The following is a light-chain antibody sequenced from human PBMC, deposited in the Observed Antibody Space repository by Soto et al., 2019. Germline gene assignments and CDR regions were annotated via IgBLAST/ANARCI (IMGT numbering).Light chain of an antibody. CDR2: ATF. Sequence: DIQMTQSPSSLSASVGDRVSITCRASQSISNYLNWYQQKPGKAPKLLIYATFSLQSGVPSRFSGSGSGTDFTLTISSLQPEDFATYYCQLSYNTHPYTFGPGTRLDIK. CDR3: QLSYNTHPYT. CDR1: QSISNY. V-gene: IGKV1-39*01. J-gene: IGKJ2*01.